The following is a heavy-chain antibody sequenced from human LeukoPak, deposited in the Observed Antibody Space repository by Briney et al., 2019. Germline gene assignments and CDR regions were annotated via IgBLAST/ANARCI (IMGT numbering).Heavy chain of an antibody. D-gene: IGHD2-15*01. CDR3: ARVCGGSCNDAFDI. Sequence: GGSLRLSCAASGFTFSSYGMSWVRQAPGKGLEWVSYISSSGSTIYYADSVKGRFTISRDNAKNSLYLQMNSLRAEDTAVYYCARVCGGSCNDAFDIWGQGTMVTVSS. CDR1: GFTFSSYG. V-gene: IGHV3-48*04. J-gene: IGHJ3*02. CDR2: ISSSGSTI.